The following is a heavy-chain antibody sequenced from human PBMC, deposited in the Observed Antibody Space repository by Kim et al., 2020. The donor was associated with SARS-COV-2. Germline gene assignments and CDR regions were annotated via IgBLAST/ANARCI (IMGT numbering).Heavy chain of an antibody. CDR1: GGSISSGGYY. D-gene: IGHD3-10*01. Sequence: SETLSLTCTVSGGSISSGGYYWSWIRQHPGKGLEWIGYIYYSGSTYYNPSLKSRVTISVDTSKNQFSLKLSSVTAADTAVYYCARAGWVRGVRYYGMDVWGQGTTVTVSS. CDR2: IYYSGST. CDR3: ARAGWVRGVRYYGMDV. V-gene: IGHV4-31*03. J-gene: IGHJ6*02.